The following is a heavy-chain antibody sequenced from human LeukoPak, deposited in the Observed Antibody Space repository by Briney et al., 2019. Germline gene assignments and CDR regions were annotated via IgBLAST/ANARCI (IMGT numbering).Heavy chain of an antibody. D-gene: IGHD6-13*01. CDR3: AKYWAAAGTSAFDI. Sequence: GGSLRLSCAASGFTFSSYEMNWVRQAPGKGLEWVSYISRSGSTIYYADSVKGRFTISRDNAKNSLYLQMNSLRAEDTAVYYCAKYWAAAGTSAFDIWGQGTMVTVSS. CDR1: GFTFSSYE. CDR2: ISRSGSTI. J-gene: IGHJ3*02. V-gene: IGHV3-48*03.